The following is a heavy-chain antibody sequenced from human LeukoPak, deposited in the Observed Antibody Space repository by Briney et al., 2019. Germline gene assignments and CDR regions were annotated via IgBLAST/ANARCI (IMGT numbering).Heavy chain of an antibody. D-gene: IGHD3-22*01. Sequence: GGSLRLSCAASGFTFSSSAMSWVRQVPGKGLEWVSGISASGGSTSYADSVRGRFTISRDNAKNSLYLQMNSLRAEDTALYYCARGEGGYFDYWGQGTLVTVSS. V-gene: IGHV3-23*01. CDR2: ISASGGST. J-gene: IGHJ4*02. CDR3: ARGEGGYFDY. CDR1: GFTFSSSA.